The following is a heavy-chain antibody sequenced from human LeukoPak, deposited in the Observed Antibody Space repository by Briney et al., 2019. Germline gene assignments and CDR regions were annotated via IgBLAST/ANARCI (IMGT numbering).Heavy chain of an antibody. D-gene: IGHD1-14*01. CDR2: ASGNGDST. Sequence: GGSLRLSCAASGFTFSSYAMSWVRQAPGKGLEWVSFASGNGDSTYYPDSVKGRFTISRDNSKNTLYLHMNSLRAEDTAVYYCAKDRPGGFGSWGQGTLATVSS. J-gene: IGHJ4*02. CDR3: AKDRPGGFGS. V-gene: IGHV3-23*01. CDR1: GFTFSSYA.